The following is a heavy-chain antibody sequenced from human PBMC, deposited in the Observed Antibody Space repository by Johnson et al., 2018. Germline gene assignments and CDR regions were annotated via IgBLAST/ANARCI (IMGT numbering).Heavy chain of an antibody. CDR3: TKDVGRGGAVYYYYGMDA. Sequence: VQLVESGGGLVQPGRSLRLSCAASGFRFDDYAMHWVRQAPGKGLEWVSGISWNSGSIGYADSVKGRFTISRDNARNSMYLQMNSLRGDDTALYYCTKDVGRGGAVYYYYGMDAWGQGTTVTVSS. D-gene: IGHD3-9*01. V-gene: IGHV3-9*01. J-gene: IGHJ6*02. CDR2: ISWNSGSI. CDR1: GFRFDDYA.